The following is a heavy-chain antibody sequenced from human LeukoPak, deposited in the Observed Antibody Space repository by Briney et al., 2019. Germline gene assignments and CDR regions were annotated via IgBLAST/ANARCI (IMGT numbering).Heavy chain of an antibody. J-gene: IGHJ4*02. CDR3: ARARDYGDFDY. CDR2: IKQDGSEK. V-gene: IGHV3-7*01. Sequence: PGGSLRLSRAASGFTFSSYWMSWVRQAPGKGLEWVANIKQDGSEKYYVDSVKGRFTISRDNAKNSLYLQMNSLRAEDTAVYYCARARDYGDFDYWGQGTLVTVSS. CDR1: GFTFSSYW. D-gene: IGHD4-17*01.